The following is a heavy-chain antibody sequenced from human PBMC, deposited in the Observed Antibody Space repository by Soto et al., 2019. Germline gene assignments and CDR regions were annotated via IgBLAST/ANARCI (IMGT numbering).Heavy chain of an antibody. Sequence: ASVKVSCKASGYTFTSYAMHWVRQAPGQRLEWMGWINAGNGNTKYSQKFQGRVTITRDTSASTAYMELSSLRSEDTAVYYCARQGTAVAGMNWFDPWGQGTLVTVPQ. CDR3: ARQGTAVAGMNWFDP. V-gene: IGHV1-3*01. CDR2: INAGNGNT. D-gene: IGHD6-19*01. J-gene: IGHJ5*02. CDR1: GYTFTSYA.